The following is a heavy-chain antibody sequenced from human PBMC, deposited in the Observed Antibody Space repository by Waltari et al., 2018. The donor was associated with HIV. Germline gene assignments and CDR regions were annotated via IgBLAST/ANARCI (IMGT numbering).Heavy chain of an antibody. CDR3: AKDLWDLTVIRGAFWFDP. CDR2: IISDGITE. V-gene: IGHV3-23*01. Sequence: EVRLFESGGVLVQPGGSLRLSCAASGFAFSNYAMTWVRPAPGNGLQLGSTIISDGITEDHADSVNGRFTISRDNSKNTLSLQMKSLRVEDTALYFCAKDLWDLTVIRGAFWFDPWGQGTLVTVSS. CDR1: GFAFSNYA. D-gene: IGHD1-20*01. J-gene: IGHJ5*02.